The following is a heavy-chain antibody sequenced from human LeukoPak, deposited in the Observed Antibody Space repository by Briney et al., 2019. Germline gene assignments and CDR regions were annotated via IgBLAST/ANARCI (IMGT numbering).Heavy chain of an antibody. CDR3: VPRDPSRAGY. J-gene: IGHJ4*02. Sequence: GGSLRLSCAASGFNFANHAMSWVRQTPGKGLEWVSAISGGGDITYYADSVTGRFTISRDNSKDTLFLQMHSLRPGDTAVYYCVPRDPSRAGYWGQGTLVTVSS. V-gene: IGHV3-23*01. D-gene: IGHD6-6*01. CDR1: GFNFANHA. CDR2: ISGGGDIT.